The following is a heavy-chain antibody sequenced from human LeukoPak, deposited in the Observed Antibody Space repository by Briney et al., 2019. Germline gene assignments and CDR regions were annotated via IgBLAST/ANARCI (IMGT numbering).Heavy chain of an antibody. CDR1: GGSISSYY. D-gene: IGHD5-18*01. Sequence: SETLSLTCTVSGGSISSYYWSWIRQPPGKGLEWIGYIYYSGSTNYNPSLKSRVTISVDTSKNQFSLKLSSVTAADTAVYYCARAKPPAMASIWFDPWGQGTLVTVSS. CDR3: ARAKPPAMASIWFDP. V-gene: IGHV4-59*01. J-gene: IGHJ5*02. CDR2: IYYSGST.